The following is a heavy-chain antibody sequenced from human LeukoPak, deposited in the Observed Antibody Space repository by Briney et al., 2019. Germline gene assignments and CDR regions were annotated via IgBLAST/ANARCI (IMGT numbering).Heavy chain of an antibody. J-gene: IGHJ3*02. CDR3: ARSSGSDDAFDI. CDR2: IIPIFGTA. Sequence: SVKVSCKASGGAFSSYAISWVRQAPGQGLEWMGRIIPIFGTANYAQKFQGRVTITTDESTSTAYMELSSLRSEDTAVYYCARSSGSDDAFDIWGQGTMVTVSS. D-gene: IGHD3-22*01. V-gene: IGHV1-69*05. CDR1: GGAFSSYA.